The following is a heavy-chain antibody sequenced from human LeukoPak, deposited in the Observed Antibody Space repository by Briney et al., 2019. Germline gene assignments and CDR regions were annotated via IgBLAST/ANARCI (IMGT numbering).Heavy chain of an antibody. V-gene: IGHV3-30*02. J-gene: IGHJ4*02. CDR2: IRYDGSNK. CDR3: ARDLSSGSYYGLDY. CDR1: GFTFSSYG. Sequence: GGSLRLSCAASGFTFSSYGMHWVRQAPGKGLEWVAFIRYDGSNKYYADSVKGRFTISRDNSKNTLYLQMNSLRPEDMAVYCCARDLSSGSYYGLDYWGQGTLVTVSS. D-gene: IGHD1-26*01.